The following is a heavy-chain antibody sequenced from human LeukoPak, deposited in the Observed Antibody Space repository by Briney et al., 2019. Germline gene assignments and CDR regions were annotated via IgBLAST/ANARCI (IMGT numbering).Heavy chain of an antibody. CDR2: ISENGEST. J-gene: IGHJ4*02. CDR1: GFTFNTYA. D-gene: IGHD4-17*01. CDR3: ASYFHYGDYASLWY. Sequence: GWSLRLSCAASGFTFNTYAMSWVRQAPGKGLEWVSSISENGESTYYADSVKGRFTISRDNSRNTLYLQMDSLRAEDTAVYYCASYFHYGDYASLWYWGQGTLVTVSS. V-gene: IGHV3-23*01.